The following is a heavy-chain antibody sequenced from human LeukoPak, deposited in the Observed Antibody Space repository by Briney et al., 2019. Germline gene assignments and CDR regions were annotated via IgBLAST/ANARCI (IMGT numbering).Heavy chain of an antibody. CDR1: GYTFTSYD. D-gene: IGHD6-13*01. CDR2: MNPNSGNT. V-gene: IGHV1-8*01. Sequence: ASVKVSCKASGYTFTSYDINWVRQATGQGLEWMGWMNPNSGNTGYAQKFQGRVTMTRNNSISTAYMELSSLRSEDTAVYYCARTGSMSSSWYWGFDYWGQGTLVTVSS. CDR3: ARTGSMSSSWYWGFDY. J-gene: IGHJ4*02.